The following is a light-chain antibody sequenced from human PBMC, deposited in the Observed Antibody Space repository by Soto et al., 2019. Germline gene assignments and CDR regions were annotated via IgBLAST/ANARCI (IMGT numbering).Light chain of an antibody. V-gene: IGKV3-15*01. CDR2: GAV. Sequence: EIVMTQSPVTLSVSPGERATISCRASQSVGGDLAWYQQIPGQAPRLLIYGAVTRATGVAARFSGGGSGTEFPLTVDSLQSEDLAIYYCQQYNAWPRTFGQGTKLEI. J-gene: IGKJ2*01. CDR1: QSVGGD. CDR3: QQYNAWPRT.